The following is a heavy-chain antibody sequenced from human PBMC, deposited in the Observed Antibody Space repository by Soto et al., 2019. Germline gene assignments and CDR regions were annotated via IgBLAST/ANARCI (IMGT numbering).Heavy chain of an antibody. J-gene: IGHJ6*02. Sequence: PGGSLRLSCAVSGFILSDFSMNWVRQDPGKGLEWVASIGSSGGYIFYADSVKGRFTISRNNAKKSLDLQINSLRAEDTAVYYCAREKKHQSLGGKFGMDVWGQGTTVTVSS. V-gene: IGHV3-21*01. CDR1: GFILSDFS. CDR3: AREKKHQSLGGKFGMDV. CDR2: IGSSGGYI. D-gene: IGHD2-2*01.